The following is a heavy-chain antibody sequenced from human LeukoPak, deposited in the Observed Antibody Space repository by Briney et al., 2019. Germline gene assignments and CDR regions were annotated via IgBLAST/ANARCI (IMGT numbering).Heavy chain of an antibody. Sequence: GRPLRLSCEASGFSVRNYGIHWVRQAPGKGLEWVAVIWNEGNEKHYADSVKGRFTISKDDSTNTAFLQMDGLRGDDTAMYYCAKGARIEWPTPIDSWGQGTLVSVSS. CDR3: AKGARIEWPTPIDS. CDR2: IWNEGNEK. V-gene: IGHV3-33*03. CDR1: GFSVRNYG. D-gene: IGHD3-3*01. J-gene: IGHJ4*02.